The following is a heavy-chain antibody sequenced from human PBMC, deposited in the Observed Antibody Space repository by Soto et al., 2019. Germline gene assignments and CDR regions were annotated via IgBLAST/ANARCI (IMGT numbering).Heavy chain of an antibody. Sequence: GGSLRRSCTASGLSLSQYSMHWVRQVPGKGLEWVSNINHDGSYIDYADSVKGRFTIARDTAKNTLYLQMNSLRVEDTAVYYCARLATTLEDYWGQGTLVTVSS. CDR2: INHDGSYI. CDR3: ARLATTLEDY. D-gene: IGHD1-1*01. V-gene: IGHV3-74*01. J-gene: IGHJ4*02. CDR1: GLSLSQYS.